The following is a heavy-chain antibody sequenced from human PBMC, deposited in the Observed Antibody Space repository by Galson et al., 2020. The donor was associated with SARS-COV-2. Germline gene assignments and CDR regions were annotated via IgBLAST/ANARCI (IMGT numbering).Heavy chain of an antibody. Sequence: GRSLRLSCAVSGFTFSSYEMNWVRQAPGKGLEWVSYISTSGRTIYYADSVKGRFSISRDNAKNSLFLQMSSLRAEDTAVYYCARDGGSYWGSFDPWGQGTLVTVSS. CDR3: ARDGGSYWGSFDP. CDR2: ISTSGRTI. D-gene: IGHD1-26*01. CDR1: GFTFSSYE. V-gene: IGHV3-48*03. J-gene: IGHJ5*02.